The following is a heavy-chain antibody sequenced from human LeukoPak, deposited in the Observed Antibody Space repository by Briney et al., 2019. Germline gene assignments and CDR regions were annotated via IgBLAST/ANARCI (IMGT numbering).Heavy chain of an antibody. V-gene: IGHV4-59*01. CDR1: GGSISNYY. CDR3: ARGYSSGLDFDY. D-gene: IGHD6-19*01. J-gene: IGHJ4*02. CDR2: IYYSGST. Sequence: SETLSLTCTVSGGSISNYYWSWVRQPPGKGLEWIGFIYYSGSTNYNPSLKSRVTISVDTSKNQFSLKLSSVTAADTAVYYCARGYSSGLDFDYWGQGTLVTVSS.